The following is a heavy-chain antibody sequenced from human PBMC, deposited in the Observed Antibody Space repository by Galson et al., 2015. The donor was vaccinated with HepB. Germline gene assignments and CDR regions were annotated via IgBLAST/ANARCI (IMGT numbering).Heavy chain of an antibody. D-gene: IGHD3-16*01. J-gene: IGHJ4*02. CDR2: ISGSGGST. V-gene: IGHV3-23*01. Sequence: SLRLSCAASGFTFSSYAMSWVRQAPGKGLEWVSAISGSGGSTYYADSVKGRFTISRDNSKNTLYLQMNSLRAEDTAVYYCAKDSGYDYVERGGYWGQGTLVTVSS. CDR1: GFTFSSYA. CDR3: AKDSGYDYVERGGY.